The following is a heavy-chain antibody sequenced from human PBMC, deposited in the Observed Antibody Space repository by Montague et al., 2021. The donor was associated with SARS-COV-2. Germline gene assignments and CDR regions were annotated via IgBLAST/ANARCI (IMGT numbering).Heavy chain of an antibody. V-gene: IGHV1-3*04. CDR3: ARERSSFDF. J-gene: IGHJ4*02. D-gene: IGHD6-19*01. CDR2: INTGNGYT. CDR1: GYTDTSNL. Sequence: SVKVSCKASGYTDTSNLLHLLRQAPVQRFEWLGWINTGNGYTHYSQNFQGRVTISSDTSASTAYMDLSSLRSEDTAVYYCARERSSFDFWGQGTLVTVSS.